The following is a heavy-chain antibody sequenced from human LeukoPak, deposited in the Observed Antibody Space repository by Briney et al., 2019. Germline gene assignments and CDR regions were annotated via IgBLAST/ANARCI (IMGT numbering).Heavy chain of an antibody. J-gene: IGHJ6*02. CDR3: ANLRYSSGWYWDLYYYGMDV. CDR2: ISFEGSNK. Sequence: QAGGSVRLSCAASGFTFSSYGMHWVRQAPGKGLEWVAVISFEGSNKYYADSVKGRFTISRDNSKNTLYLQMNSLRAEDTAVYYCANLRYSSGWYWDLYYYGMDVWGQGTTVTVSS. CDR1: GFTFSSYG. D-gene: IGHD6-19*01. V-gene: IGHV3-30*18.